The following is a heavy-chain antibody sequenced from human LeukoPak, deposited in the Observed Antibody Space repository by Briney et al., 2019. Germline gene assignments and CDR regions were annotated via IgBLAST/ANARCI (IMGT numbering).Heavy chain of an antibody. CDR3: ARDLGYSSAYYYYYMDV. V-gene: IGHV4-4*07. CDR1: GGSISSYY. D-gene: IGHD5-18*01. J-gene: IGHJ6*03. Sequence: PSETLSLTCTVPGGSISSYYWSWIRQPAGKGLEWIGRIYTSGSTNYNPSLKSRVTMSVDTSKNQFSLKLSSVTAADTAVYYCARDLGYSSAYYYYYMDVWGEGTTVTISS. CDR2: IYTSGST.